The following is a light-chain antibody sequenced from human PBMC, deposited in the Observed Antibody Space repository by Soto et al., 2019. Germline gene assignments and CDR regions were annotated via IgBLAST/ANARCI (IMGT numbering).Light chain of an antibody. CDR1: SSDVGSFNY. CDR2: DVT. V-gene: IGLV2-11*01. Sequence: QSVLTQPRSVSGSPGQSVAISCTGTSSDVGSFNYVSWYQQHPDKAPKLMIYDVTKRPSGVPDRFSGSKSGNMASLTISGLQAEDETDYYCCSYAGSPYVFGTGTKVTVL. CDR3: CSYAGSPYV. J-gene: IGLJ1*01.